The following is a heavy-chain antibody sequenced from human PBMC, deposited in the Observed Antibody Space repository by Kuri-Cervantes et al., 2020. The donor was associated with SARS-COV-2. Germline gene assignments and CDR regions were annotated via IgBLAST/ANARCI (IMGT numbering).Heavy chain of an antibody. D-gene: IGHD6-13*01. J-gene: IGHJ4*02. CDR1: GFTFSSYG. Sequence: GGSLRLSCAASGFTFSSYGMHWVRQAPGKGLEWVAFIRYDGSNKYYADSVKGRFTISRDNSKNTLYLQMNSLRAEDTAVYYCARDEAAAGTIYFDYWGQGTLVTVSS. V-gene: IGHV3-30*02. CDR2: IRYDGSNK. CDR3: ARDEAAAGTIYFDY.